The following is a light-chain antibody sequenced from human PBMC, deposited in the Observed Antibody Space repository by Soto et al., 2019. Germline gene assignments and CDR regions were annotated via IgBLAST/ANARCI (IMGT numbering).Light chain of an antibody. V-gene: IGLV2-8*01. CDR2: EVS. J-gene: IGLJ1*01. CDR1: SSDVGGYNY. CDR3: SSYAGSNNPYV. Sequence: QSALTQPPSASGSPGQSVTISCTGTSSDVGGYNYVSWYQQHPGKAPKLMIYEVSKRPSGVPDRFSGSKSGNTASLTVSGLQAEDEVDYCCSSYAGSNNPYVFGTGTKSPS.